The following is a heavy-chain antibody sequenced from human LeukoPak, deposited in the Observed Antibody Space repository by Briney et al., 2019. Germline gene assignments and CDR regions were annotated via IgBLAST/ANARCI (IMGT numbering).Heavy chain of an antibody. D-gene: IGHD5-12*01. V-gene: IGHV3-23*01. CDR2: ISGSGGST. J-gene: IGHJ4*02. CDR1: GFTFSSYA. Sequence: GGSLRLSCAASGFTFSSYAMSWVRQAPGKGLEWVSAISGSGGSTYYADSVRGRFTISRDNAKNSLYLQMNSLRAEDTAVYYCARGGHDFDYWGQGTLVTVSS. CDR3: ARGGHDFDY.